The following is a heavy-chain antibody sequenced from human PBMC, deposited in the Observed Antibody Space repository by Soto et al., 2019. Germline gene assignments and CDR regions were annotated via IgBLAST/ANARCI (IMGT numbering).Heavy chain of an antibody. CDR2: IYHSGSI. CDR1: NASISSRKW. J-gene: IGHJ3*02. V-gene: IGHV4-4*02. CDR3: ASKFGELLADAFDI. D-gene: IGHD3-10*01. Sequence: NPSETLSLTCTVSNASISSRKWWTWVRQTPGKGLEWIGEIYHSGSINHNPSLKSRVTMSVDKSNNQFSLKMTFLTAADTAVYYCASKFGELLADAFDIWGQGTVVT.